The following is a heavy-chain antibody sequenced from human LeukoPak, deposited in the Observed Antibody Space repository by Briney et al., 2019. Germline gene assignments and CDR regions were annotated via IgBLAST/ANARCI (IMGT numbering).Heavy chain of an antibody. CDR3: ARPSYGDYLGY. CDR1: GGSISSSSYY. J-gene: IGHJ4*02. D-gene: IGHD4-17*01. Sequence: SETLSLACTVSGGSISSSSYYWGWIRQPPGKGLEWIGSIYYSGSTYYNPSLKSRVTISVDTSKNQFSLKLGSVTAADTAVYHCARPSYGDYLGYWGQGTLVTVSS. V-gene: IGHV4-39*01. CDR2: IYYSGST.